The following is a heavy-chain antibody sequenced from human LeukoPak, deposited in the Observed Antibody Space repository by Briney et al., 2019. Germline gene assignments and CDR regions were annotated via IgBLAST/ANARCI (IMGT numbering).Heavy chain of an antibody. D-gene: IGHD5-24*01. V-gene: IGHV1-8*02. CDR2: MNPNSGNT. Sequence: ASVKVSRKASGYTFTSYDINWVRQANGQGIELKGWMNPNSGNTGYAQKYQGRVTMTRNTSISTAYMELSSLRSEDTAVYYCARGGRRVGLFRWFDPWGQGTLVTVSS. CDR1: GYTFTSYD. CDR3: ARGGRRVGLFRWFDP. J-gene: IGHJ5*02.